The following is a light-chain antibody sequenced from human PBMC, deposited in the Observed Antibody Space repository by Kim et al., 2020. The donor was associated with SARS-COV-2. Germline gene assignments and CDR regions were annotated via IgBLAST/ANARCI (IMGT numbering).Light chain of an antibody. CDR1: HSVGSNF. Sequence: EIVLTQSPGTLSLSPGERATLSCRASHSVGSNFLTWYQQKPGQAPRLLIFGASSRATGIPDRFSGSGSGTDFTLTISRLEPEDFAVYYCQQYGSSLFTFGPGTKVDIK. J-gene: IGKJ3*01. CDR3: QQYGSSLFT. V-gene: IGKV3-20*01. CDR2: GAS.